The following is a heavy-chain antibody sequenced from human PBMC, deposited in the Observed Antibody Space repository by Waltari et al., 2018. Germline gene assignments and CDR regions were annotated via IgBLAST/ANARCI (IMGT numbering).Heavy chain of an antibody. D-gene: IGHD2-15*01. CDR2: ISYDGSNK. V-gene: IGHV3-33*05. CDR3: TRDVELDP. J-gene: IGHJ5*02. Sequence: QVQLVESGGGVVQPGRSLRLSCAASGFTFSSYGMHWVRQAPGKGLEWVPVISYDGSNKDYADSVKGRFTISRDNSKNTLYLQMNSLRAEDTAVYYCTRDVELDPWGQGTLVTVSS. CDR1: GFTFSSYG.